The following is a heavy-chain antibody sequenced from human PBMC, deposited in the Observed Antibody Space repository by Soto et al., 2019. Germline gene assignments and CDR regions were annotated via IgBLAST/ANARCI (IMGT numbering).Heavy chain of an antibody. D-gene: IGHD2-15*01. J-gene: IGHJ6*02. Sequence: ASVKVSCKASGYTFTGYYMHWVRQAPGQGLEWMGWINPNSGGTNYAQKFQGRVTMTRDTSISTAYMELSRLRSDGTAVYYCARELGYCSGGPSGCYYYGMDVWGQGTTVTVSS. CDR2: INPNSGGT. CDR3: ARELGYCSGGPSGCYYYGMDV. CDR1: GYTFTGYY. V-gene: IGHV1-2*02.